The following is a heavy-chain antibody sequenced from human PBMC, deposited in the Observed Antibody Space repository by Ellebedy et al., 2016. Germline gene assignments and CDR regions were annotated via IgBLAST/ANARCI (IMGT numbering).Heavy chain of an antibody. CDR3: GAGAGWLTDH. Sequence: GGSLRLSCGGSGFTFSTSWMTWIRQAPGKGLEWVANIKQDGTDIRYVDSVKGRFTISRDNARNSLYLQMNSLRAEDTAVYYCGAGAGWLTDHWGPGTLVTVSS. CDR1: GFTFSTSW. J-gene: IGHJ4*02. CDR2: IKQDGTDI. D-gene: IGHD6-19*01. V-gene: IGHV3-7*01.